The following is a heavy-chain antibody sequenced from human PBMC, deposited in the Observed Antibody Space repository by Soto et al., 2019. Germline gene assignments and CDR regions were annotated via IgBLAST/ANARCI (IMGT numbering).Heavy chain of an antibody. V-gene: IGHV4-59*01. CDR1: GDSISSYY. Sequence: QVQLQESGPGLVKPSETLSLTCTVSGDSISSYYWSWIRQPPGKGLEWIGYIYYSGSPDYNPSLKTPVTTSVDTSTTQCSLELSSVTAADTAIYYCPSLGYESPYNWFDPWGQGTLVTVSS. D-gene: IGHD5-12*01. CDR2: IYYSGSP. CDR3: PSLGYESPYNWFDP. J-gene: IGHJ5*02.